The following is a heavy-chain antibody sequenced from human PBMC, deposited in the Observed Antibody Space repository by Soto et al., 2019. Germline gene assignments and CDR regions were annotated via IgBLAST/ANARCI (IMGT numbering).Heavy chain of an antibody. J-gene: IGHJ6*02. V-gene: IGHV5-10-1*01. CDR1: GYSFTSYW. CDR3: ARHGIGYCSSTSCYTLYYYYGMDV. D-gene: IGHD2-2*02. Sequence: PGESLKISCKGSGYSFTSYWISWVRQMPGKGLEWMGRIDPSDSYTNYSPSFQGHATISADKSISTAYLQWSSLKASDTAMYYCARHGIGYCSSTSCYTLYYYYGMDVWGQGTTVTVSS. CDR2: IDPSDSYT.